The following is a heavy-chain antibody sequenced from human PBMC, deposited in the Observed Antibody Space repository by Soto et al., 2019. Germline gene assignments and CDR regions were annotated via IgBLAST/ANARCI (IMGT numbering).Heavy chain of an antibody. Sequence: PVGSLRLSCAASGVTCSTYSINLVRQAPGKGLEWVSFVSSSGSHIYHADSVKGRFTISRDNGKNSLYLQMNSLRAEDTAVYYCARDLWSSTSPYYFGFWGQGTLVTVSS. J-gene: IGHJ4*02. D-gene: IGHD2-2*01. CDR1: GVTCSTYS. CDR3: ARDLWSSTSPYYFGF. V-gene: IGHV3-21*01. CDR2: VSSSGSHI.